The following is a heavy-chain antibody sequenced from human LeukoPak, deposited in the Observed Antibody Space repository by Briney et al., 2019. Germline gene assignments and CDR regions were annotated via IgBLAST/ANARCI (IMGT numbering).Heavy chain of an antibody. CDR1: GYTFTGYA. CDR2: INTNTGNP. J-gene: IGHJ4*02. V-gene: IGHV7-4-1*02. D-gene: IGHD3-10*01. Sequence: ASVKVSCKASGYTFTGYAMNWVRQAPGQGLEWMGWINTNTGNPTYAQGFTGRFVFSLDTSVSTAYLQISSLKAEDTAVYYCARGQALWFGELSFLDYWGQGTLVTVSS. CDR3: ARGQALWFGELSFLDY.